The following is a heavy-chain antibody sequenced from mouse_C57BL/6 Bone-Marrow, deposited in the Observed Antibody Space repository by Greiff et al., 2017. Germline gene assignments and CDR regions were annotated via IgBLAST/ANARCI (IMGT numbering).Heavy chain of an antibody. CDR3: AIESGIYPFSY. CDR2: INPYNGDT. V-gene: IGHV1-20*01. J-gene: IGHJ3*01. D-gene: IGHD1-1*01. CDR1: GYSFTGYF. Sequence: VQLQQSGPELVKPGDSVKISCKASGYSFTGYFMNWVMQSHGKSLEWIGRINPYNGDTFYNQKFKGKATLTVDKSSNTAHMELRSLTSEDSAVYYCAIESGIYPFSYWGQGTLVTVSA.